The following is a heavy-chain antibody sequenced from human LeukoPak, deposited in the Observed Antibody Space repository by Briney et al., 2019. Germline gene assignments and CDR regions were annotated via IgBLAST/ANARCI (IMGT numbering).Heavy chain of an antibody. J-gene: IGHJ4*02. V-gene: IGHV3-48*03. CDR2: ISSSGSTI. D-gene: IGHD2-2*01. CDR1: GFTFSSYE. Sequence: GSLRLSCAASGFTFSSYEMNWVRQAPGKGLEWVSYISSSGSTIYYADSVKGRFTISRDNAKNSLYLQMNSLRAEDTAVYYCARDGEPHCSSTSCFPDYWGQGTLVTVSS. CDR3: ARDGEPHCSSTSCFPDY.